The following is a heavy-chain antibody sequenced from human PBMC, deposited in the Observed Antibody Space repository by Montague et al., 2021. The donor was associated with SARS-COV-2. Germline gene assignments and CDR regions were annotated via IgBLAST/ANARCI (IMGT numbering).Heavy chain of an antibody. Sequence: TLSLTCAVSGGSISSGGYPWSWIRQPPGKGLEWIGYMYHSGSTYYKLSLKSRVTISVDRSKNQVSLKLPSVTAADTAVYYCARGKSYYDILTGYYRVSWFDPWGQGTLVTVSS. V-gene: IGHV4-30-2*01. CDR1: GGSISSGGYP. CDR3: ARGKSYYDILTGYYRVSWFDP. J-gene: IGHJ5*02. CDR2: MYHSGST. D-gene: IGHD3-9*01.